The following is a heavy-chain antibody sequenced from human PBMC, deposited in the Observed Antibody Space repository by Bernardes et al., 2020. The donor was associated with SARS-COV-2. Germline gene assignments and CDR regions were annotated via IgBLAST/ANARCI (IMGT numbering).Heavy chain of an antibody. CDR1: GGSISSYY. Sequence: SETLSLTCTVSGGSISSYYWSWIRQPAGKGLEWIGRIYTSGSTNYNPSLKSRVTMSVDTSKNQFSLKLSSVTAADTAVYYCAGCTSCYYDNWFDPWGQGTLVTVSS. V-gene: IGHV4-4*07. CDR2: IYTSGST. CDR3: AGCTSCYYDNWFDP. J-gene: IGHJ5*02. D-gene: IGHD2-2*01.